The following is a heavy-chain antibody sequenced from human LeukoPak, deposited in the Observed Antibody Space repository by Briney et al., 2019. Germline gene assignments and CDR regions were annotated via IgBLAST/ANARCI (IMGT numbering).Heavy chain of an antibody. CDR2: ISYDGSNK. V-gene: IGHV3-30*18. D-gene: IGHD6-6*01. J-gene: IGHJ4*02. CDR1: GFTFSSYG. CDR3: AKGFFEYSSSSTDY. Sequence: GGSLRLSCAASGFTFSSYGMHWVRQAPGKGLEWVAVISYDGSNKYYADSVKGRFTISRDNSKNTLYLQMNSLRAEDTAVYYCAKGFFEYSSSSTDYWGQGTLVTVSS.